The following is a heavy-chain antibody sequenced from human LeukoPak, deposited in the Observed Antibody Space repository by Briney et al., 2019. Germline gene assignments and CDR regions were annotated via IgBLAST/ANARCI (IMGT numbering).Heavy chain of an antibody. D-gene: IGHD3-22*01. V-gene: IGHV4-34*01. J-gene: IGHJ5*02. CDR2: INHSGST. Sequence: SETLSLTCAVYGGSFSGYYWSWIRQPPGKGLEWIGEINHSGSTYYNPSLKSRVTISVDTSKNQFSLKLSSVTAADTAVYYCARDLGYLGPRLKFDPWGQGTLVTVSS. CDR3: ARDLGYLGPRLKFDP. CDR1: GGSFSGYY.